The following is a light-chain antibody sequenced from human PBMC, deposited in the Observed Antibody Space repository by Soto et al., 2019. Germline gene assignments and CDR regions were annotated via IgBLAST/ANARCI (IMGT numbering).Light chain of an antibody. Sequence: DVQMTQSHSSLSPYVGDRVTITCRAIQRFNTWLAWYQQKPGKAPNLLIYKTSILESGVPSRFSGSGSGTEFTLTISILQPEDSATYYCQQYNRYPYTFGQGTKLEIK. CDR2: KTS. J-gene: IGKJ2*01. CDR1: QRFNTW. V-gene: IGKV1-5*03. CDR3: QQYNRYPYT.